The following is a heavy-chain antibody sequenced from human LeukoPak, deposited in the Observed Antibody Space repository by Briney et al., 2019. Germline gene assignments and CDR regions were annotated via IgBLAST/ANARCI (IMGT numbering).Heavy chain of an antibody. CDR1: GFTFSNFG. CDR2: TSYDGSNK. V-gene: IGHV3-30*18. Sequence: PGGSLRLSCAASGFTFSNFGMHWVRQAPGKGLEWVAVTSYDGSNKYYADSVKGRFTISRDNSKNTLFLQMISLRSEDTAMYHCAKSSGSLTDYWGRGTLVTVSS. CDR3: AKSSGSLTDY. J-gene: IGHJ4*02. D-gene: IGHD3-10*01.